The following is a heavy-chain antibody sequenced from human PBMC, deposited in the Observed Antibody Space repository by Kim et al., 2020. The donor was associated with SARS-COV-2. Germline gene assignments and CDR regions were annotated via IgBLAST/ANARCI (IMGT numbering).Heavy chain of an antibody. V-gene: IGHV3-30*18. CDR3: AKGGHIISGYHLGHFDY. J-gene: IGHJ4*02. D-gene: IGHD3-10*01. CDR2: ISYDGSNK. Sequence: GGSLRLSCAASGFTFSSYGMHWVRQAPGKGLEWVAVISYDGSNKYYADSVQGRFTISRDNSKNTLYLQMNSLRAEDTAVYYCAKGGHIISGYHLGHFDYWGQGTLVTVSS. CDR1: GFTFSSYG.